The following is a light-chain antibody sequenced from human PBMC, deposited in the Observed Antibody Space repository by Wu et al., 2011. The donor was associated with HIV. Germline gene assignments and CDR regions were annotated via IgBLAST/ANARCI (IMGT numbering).Light chain of an antibody. J-gene: IGKJ5*01. Sequence: EIVMTQSPATLSVSPGERATLSCRASQSVRNNLAWYQQKLGQAPRLLIHGASIRATGIPARFSGTGSGTDFTLTISSLEPDDFAVYYCQQRNIWPLTFGQGTRLEIK. CDR3: QQRNIWPLT. V-gene: IGKV3-11*01. CDR2: GAS. CDR1: QSVRNN.